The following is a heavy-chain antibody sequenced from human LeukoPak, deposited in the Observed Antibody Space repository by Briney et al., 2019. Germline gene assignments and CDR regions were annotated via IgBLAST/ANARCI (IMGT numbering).Heavy chain of an antibody. V-gene: IGHV4-34*01. Sequence: PSETLSLTCAVYGGSFSGYYWTWIRQTPEKGLDWIGEMNPSGSTSYNPSLKSRVTISVDTSKNQFSLKLTSVTAADTAVSYCARGRQDVTMIVVVMTAVSYYLDVWGKGTTVTV. J-gene: IGHJ6*03. CDR3: ARGRQDVTMIVVVMTAVSYYLDV. CDR2: MNPSGST. CDR1: GGSFSGYY. D-gene: IGHD3-22*01.